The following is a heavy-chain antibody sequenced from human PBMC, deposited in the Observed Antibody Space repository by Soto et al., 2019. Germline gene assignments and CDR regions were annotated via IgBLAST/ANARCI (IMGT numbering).Heavy chain of an antibody. CDR3: AAARRASTRRHLGS. D-gene: IGHD2-2*01. J-gene: IGHJ5*02. V-gene: IGHV4-31*03. CDR2: IYYSGST. Sequence: SETLSLTCTVSGGSISSGGYYWSWIRQHPGKGLEWIGYIYYSGSTYYNPSLKSRVTISVDTSKNQFSLKLSSVTAADTAVYYCAAARRASTRRHLGSWGQGTLVTVSS. CDR1: GGSISSGGYY.